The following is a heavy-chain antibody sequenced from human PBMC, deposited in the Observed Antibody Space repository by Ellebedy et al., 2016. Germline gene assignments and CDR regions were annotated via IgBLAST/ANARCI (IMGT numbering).Heavy chain of an antibody. D-gene: IGHD3-22*01. CDR3: AKDAYYDSSGYYSC. CDR2: ISGSGGST. Sequence: GESLKISXAASGFTFSSYAMSWVRQAPGKGLEWVSAISGSGGSTYYADSVKGRFTISRDNSKNTLYLQMNSLRAEDTAVYYCAKDAYYDSSGYYSCWGRGSLVTVSS. V-gene: IGHV3-23*01. CDR1: GFTFSSYA. J-gene: IGHJ4*02.